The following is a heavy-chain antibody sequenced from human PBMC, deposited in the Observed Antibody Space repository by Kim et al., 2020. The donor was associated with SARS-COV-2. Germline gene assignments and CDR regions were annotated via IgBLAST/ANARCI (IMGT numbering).Heavy chain of an antibody. D-gene: IGHD2-2*01. V-gene: IGHV3-7*01. CDR2: IKQDGTDK. CDR1: GFSLGDYW. Sequence: GGSLRLSCAASGFSLGDYWMNWVRQAPEKGLEWVANIKQDGTDKHYVDSVKGRFTISRDNAKNSLYLQMNSLRAEDTAVYYCARWTSTSYYWGQGTLVTVSS. CDR3: ARWTSTSYY. J-gene: IGHJ4*02.